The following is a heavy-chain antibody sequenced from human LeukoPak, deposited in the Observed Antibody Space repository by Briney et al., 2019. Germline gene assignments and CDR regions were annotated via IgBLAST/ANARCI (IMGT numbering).Heavy chain of an antibody. J-gene: IGHJ5*02. D-gene: IGHD3-22*01. CDR3: ARMGWYYDSSGYPLPGFDP. CDR1: GGSFSGYY. CDR2: INHSGST. Sequence: PSETLSLTCAVYGGSFSGYYWSWIRQPPGKGLEWIGEINHSGSTNYNSSLKSRVTISVDTSKNQFSLKLSSVTAADTAVYYCARMGWYYDSSGYPLPGFDPWGQGTLVTVSS. V-gene: IGHV4-34*01.